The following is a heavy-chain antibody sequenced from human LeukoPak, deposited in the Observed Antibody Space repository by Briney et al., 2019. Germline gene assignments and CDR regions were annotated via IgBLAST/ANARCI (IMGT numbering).Heavy chain of an antibody. V-gene: IGHV3-21*01. D-gene: IGHD3-10*01. CDR2: ITSSSNYI. CDR3: VRGNFNGGIDY. CDR1: GFTFSSYS. J-gene: IGHJ4*02. Sequence: GGSLRLSCAASGFTFSSYSMNWVRQAPGKGLEWVSSITSSSNYIYYADSVEGRFTITRDNAKNTLYLQMNSLRAEDTAAYYCVRGNFNGGIDYWGQGTLVTVSP.